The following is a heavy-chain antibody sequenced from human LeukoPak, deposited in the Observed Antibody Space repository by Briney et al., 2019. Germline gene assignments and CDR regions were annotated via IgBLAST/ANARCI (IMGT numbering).Heavy chain of an antibody. CDR1: GGSISISSYY. CDR3: ARQMNTVTADY. Sequence: SETLSLTCTVSGGSISISSYYWGWIRQPPGKGLEWIGSIYYSGYTYYNPSLESRVTISVDTSKNQFSLKLSSVTAADTAVYYCARQMNTVTADYWGQGTLVTVSS. J-gene: IGHJ4*02. CDR2: IYYSGYT. D-gene: IGHD4-17*01. V-gene: IGHV4-39*01.